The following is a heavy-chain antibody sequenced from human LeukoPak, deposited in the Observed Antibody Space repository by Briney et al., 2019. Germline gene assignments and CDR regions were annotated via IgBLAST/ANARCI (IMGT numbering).Heavy chain of an antibody. J-gene: IGHJ4*02. V-gene: IGHV1-3*01. Sequence: GASVKVSCKASGYTFSHYGVQWVRQAPGQPLEWMGWINAGDGAGTIYSERFQAGLTMTTDTSATTLYMELNSLRYEDTAIYYCARSGSNWSCDSWGQGTLVTVSS. D-gene: IGHD6-13*01. CDR3: ARSGSNWSCDS. CDR1: GYTFSHYG. CDR2: INAGDGAGT.